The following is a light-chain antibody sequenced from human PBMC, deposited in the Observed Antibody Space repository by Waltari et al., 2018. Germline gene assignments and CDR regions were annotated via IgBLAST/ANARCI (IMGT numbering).Light chain of an antibody. CDR1: SSNIGADHD. CDR2: VNN. Sequence: QSVLTQPPSVSGAPGQRVTISCTGNSSNIGADHDVPRYQRVPGTAPKLLMYVNNNRASGVPARFSGSKSGTSASLAISGLQAEDEADYYCQSYDYSLRAAVFGGGTKLTVL. J-gene: IGLJ2*01. CDR3: QSYDYSLRAAV. V-gene: IGLV1-40*01.